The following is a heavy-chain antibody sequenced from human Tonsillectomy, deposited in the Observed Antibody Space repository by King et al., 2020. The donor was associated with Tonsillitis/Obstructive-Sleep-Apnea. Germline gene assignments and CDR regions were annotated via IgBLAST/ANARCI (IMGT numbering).Heavy chain of an antibody. J-gene: IGHJ3*02. CDR2: IKHDGSEK. V-gene: IGHV3-7*01. CDR1: GFTFSTYW. D-gene: IGHD3-10*01. CDR3: TSEHPFPTYYYGPGTNDGFEI. Sequence: VQLVESGGGLVQPGGSLRLSCAASGFTFSTYWMSWVRQTPGKGLEWVANIKHDGSEKYYVDSVKGRFTISRDNAKNSLDLQMNSLRAEDTAVYYCTSEHPFPTYYYGPGTNDGFEIWGQGTMVTVSS.